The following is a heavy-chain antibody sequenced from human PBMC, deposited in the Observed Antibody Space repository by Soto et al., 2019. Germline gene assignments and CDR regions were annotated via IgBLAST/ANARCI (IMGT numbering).Heavy chain of an antibody. D-gene: IGHD3-10*01. CDR2: LSEGGGDT. J-gene: IGHJ4*02. CDR3: AKEGINRRFDFDC. Sequence: PGGSLRLSCAASGFTFSSCAMTWVRQAPGKGLEWVSGLSEGGGDTYYADSVKGRFTISRDNSKNTLYLQMNRLRAEDTALYYCAKEGINRRFDFDCWGQGTLVTVSS. V-gene: IGHV3-23*01. CDR1: GFTFSSCA.